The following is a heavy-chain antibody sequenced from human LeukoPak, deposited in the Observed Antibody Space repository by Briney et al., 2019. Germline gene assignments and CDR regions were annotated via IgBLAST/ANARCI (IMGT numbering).Heavy chain of an antibody. CDR1: GGTFSSYA. D-gene: IGHD6-13*01. CDR2: ISAYNGNT. CDR3: AREAAAGSFDY. Sequence: ASVKVSCKASGGTFSSYAISWVRQAPGQGLEWMGWISAYNGNTNYAQKLQGRVTMTTDTSTSTAYMELRSLRSDDTAVYYCAREAAAGSFDYWGQGTRVTVSS. V-gene: IGHV1-18*01. J-gene: IGHJ4*02.